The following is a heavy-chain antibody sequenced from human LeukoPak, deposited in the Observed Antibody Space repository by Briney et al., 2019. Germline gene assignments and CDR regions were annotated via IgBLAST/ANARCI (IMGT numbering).Heavy chain of an antibody. D-gene: IGHD2-15*01. J-gene: IGHJ4*02. CDR3: ARVLGWETFSLYCSGGSCYSGPLDC. CDR1: GYTFSGYY. V-gene: IGHV1-2*06. Sequence: ASVKVSCKASGYTFSGYYMHWVRQAPGQGLEWMGRINPNSGGTNYAQKFQGRVTMTRDTSISTAYMELSRLRSDDTAVYYCARVLGWETFSLYCSGGSCYSGPLDCWGQGNLVTVSS. CDR2: INPNSGGT.